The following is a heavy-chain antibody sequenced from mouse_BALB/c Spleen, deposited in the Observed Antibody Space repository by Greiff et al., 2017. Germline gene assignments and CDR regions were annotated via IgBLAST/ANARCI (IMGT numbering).Heavy chain of an antibody. CDR1: GYTFTDYE. J-gene: IGHJ1*01. D-gene: IGHD2-1*01. CDR2: IDPETGGT. Sequence: VQLQQSGAELVRPGASVTLSCKASGYTFTDYEMHWVKQTPVHGLEWIGAIDPETGGTAYNQKFKGKATLTADKSSSTAYMELRSLTSEDSAVYYCTEDYGNFYWYFDVWGAGTTVTVSS. V-gene: IGHV1-15*01. CDR3: TEDYGNFYWYFDV.